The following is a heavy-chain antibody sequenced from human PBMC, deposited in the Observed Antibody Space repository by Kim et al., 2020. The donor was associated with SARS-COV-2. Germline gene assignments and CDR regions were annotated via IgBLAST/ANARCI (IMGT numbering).Heavy chain of an antibody. CDR2: INHSGST. Sequence: SETLSLTCAVYGGSFSGYYWSWIRQPPGKGLEWIGEINHSGSTNYNPSLKSRVTISVDTSKNQFSLKLSSVTAADTAVYYCARDKATVTTRNFDYWGQGTLVTVSS. D-gene: IGHD4-17*01. V-gene: IGHV4-34*01. J-gene: IGHJ4*02. CDR3: ARDKATVTTRNFDY. CDR1: GGSFSGYY.